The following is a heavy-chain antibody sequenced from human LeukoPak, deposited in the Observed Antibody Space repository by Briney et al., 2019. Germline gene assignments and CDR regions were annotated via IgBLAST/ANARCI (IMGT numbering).Heavy chain of an antibody. CDR1: GFTFINYY. V-gene: IGHV1-2*02. CDR2: INPNSGGT. J-gene: IGHJ4*02. D-gene: IGHD6-13*01. CDR3: ARAYSSTSETQFDY. Sequence: ASVTVSCKASGFTFINYYMYWVRQAPGQGLEWMGWINPNSGGTNYAQNFQGRVTMTRDTSISTAYMELSRLRSDDTAVYYCARAYSSTSETQFDYWGQGTLVTVSS.